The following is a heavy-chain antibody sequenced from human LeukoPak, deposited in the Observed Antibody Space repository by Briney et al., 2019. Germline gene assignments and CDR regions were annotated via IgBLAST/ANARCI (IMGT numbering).Heavy chain of an antibody. Sequence: ASVKVSCKASGYTFTGYYMHWVRQAPGQGLEWMGRINPNSGGTNSAQNFQGRVTMTRDTSITTAYMELSSLRSDDTAVYYCAREYSGTQIDYWGQGTLVTVSS. CDR2: INPNSGGT. CDR3: AREYSGTQIDY. CDR1: GYTFTGYY. D-gene: IGHD1-26*01. V-gene: IGHV1-2*06. J-gene: IGHJ4*02.